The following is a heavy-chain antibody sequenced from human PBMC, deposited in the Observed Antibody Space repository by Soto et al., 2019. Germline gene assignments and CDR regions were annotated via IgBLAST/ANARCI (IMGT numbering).Heavy chain of an antibody. V-gene: IGHV1-69*12. J-gene: IGHJ6*02. CDR3: ARGSTYYDSLPELSMDV. CDR2: IIPIFGTA. Sequence: QVQLVQSGAEVKKPGSSVKVSCKASGGTFSSYAISWVRQAPGQGLEWMGGIIPIFGTANYAQKFQGRVTITADESTSTAYMELSSLRSEDTAVYYCARGSTYYDSLPELSMDVWGQGTTITVSS. CDR1: GGTFSSYA. D-gene: IGHD3-3*01.